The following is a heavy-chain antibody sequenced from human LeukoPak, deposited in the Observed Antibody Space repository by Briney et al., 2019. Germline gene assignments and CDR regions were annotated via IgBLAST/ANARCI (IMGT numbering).Heavy chain of an antibody. D-gene: IGHD1-7*01. CDR2: ISYDGSNK. CDR3: AKDRTRSFDY. V-gene: IGHV3-30*18. CDR1: GFTFSSYG. J-gene: IGHJ4*02. Sequence: QPGRSVRLSCAASGFTFSSYGMHWVRQAPGKGLEWVAVISYDGSNKYYADSVKGRFTISRDNSKNTLYLQMNSLRAEDTAVYYCAKDRTRSFDYWGQGTLVTVSS.